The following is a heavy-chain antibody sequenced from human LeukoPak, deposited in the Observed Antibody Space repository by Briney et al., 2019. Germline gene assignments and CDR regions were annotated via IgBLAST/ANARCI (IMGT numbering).Heavy chain of an antibody. Sequence: APVKVSCKASGGTFSSYAISWVRQAPGQGLEWMGGIIPIFGTANYAQKFQGRVTITADESTSTAYMELSSLRSEDTAVYYCARGYDSSGYYYAYYYYYMDVWGKGTTVTVSS. J-gene: IGHJ6*03. CDR2: IIPIFGTA. V-gene: IGHV1-69*13. CDR1: GGTFSSYA. D-gene: IGHD3-22*01. CDR3: ARGYDSSGYYYAYYYYYMDV.